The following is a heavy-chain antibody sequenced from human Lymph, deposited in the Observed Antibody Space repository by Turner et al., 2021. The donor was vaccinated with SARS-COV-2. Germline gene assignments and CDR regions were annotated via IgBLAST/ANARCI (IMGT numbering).Heavy chain of an antibody. Sequence: QVQLVQSGAEVKKPGASVKVSCKVSGYTLTELSMHWVRQAPGKGLEWMGGFVPEDGEIIYAQKFQGRVTMTEDTSTDTAYMELSSLRSEDTAVYYFATVLCTGSSCYYYGMDVWGQGTTVTVSS. CDR1: GYTLTELS. V-gene: IGHV1-24*01. J-gene: IGHJ6*02. D-gene: IGHD2-15*01. CDR2: FVPEDGEI. CDR3: ATVLCTGSSCYYYGMDV.